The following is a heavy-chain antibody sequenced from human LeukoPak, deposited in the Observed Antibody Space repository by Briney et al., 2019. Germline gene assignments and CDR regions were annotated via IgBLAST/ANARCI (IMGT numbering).Heavy chain of an antibody. CDR2: LSGSGGST. CDR1: GFTVSSNY. D-gene: IGHD3-10*01. V-gene: IGHV3-23*01. J-gene: IGHJ4*02. CDR3: AKDRITMVRGVNVFDY. Sequence: GGSLRLSCEASGFTVSSNYMSWVRQAPGKGLEWVSALSGSGGSTYYADSVKGRFTISRDNSKNTLYLQMNSLRAEDTAVYYCAKDRITMVRGVNVFDYWGQGTLVTVSS.